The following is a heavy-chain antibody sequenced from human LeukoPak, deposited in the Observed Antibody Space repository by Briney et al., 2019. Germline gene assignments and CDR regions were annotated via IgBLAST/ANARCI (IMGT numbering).Heavy chain of an antibody. D-gene: IGHD3-22*01. Sequence: ASVKVSCKASGYTFTSYDINWVRQATGQGLEWMGWMNPNSGNTGYAQKFQGRVTITADESTSTAYMELSSLRSEDTAVYYCARADSSGYFRAFDYWGQGTLVTVSS. V-gene: IGHV1-8*01. CDR3: ARADSSGYFRAFDY. CDR2: MNPNSGNT. CDR1: GYTFTSYD. J-gene: IGHJ4*02.